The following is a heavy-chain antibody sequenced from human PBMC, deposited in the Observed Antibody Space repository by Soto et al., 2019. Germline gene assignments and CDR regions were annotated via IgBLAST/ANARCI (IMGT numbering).Heavy chain of an antibody. CDR2: IFYSGGT. CDR3: ARLQLVQKVIDY. J-gene: IGHJ4*02. V-gene: IGHV4-59*01. CDR1: GDSISTYY. D-gene: IGHD1-1*01. Sequence: SETLSLTCTVSGDSISTYYWSWIRQPPGKGLQWIGYIFYSGGTAYNPSLKSRVTISLDMSKKQISLKLSSVTTADTATYFCARLQLVQKVIDYWGRGTLVTVS.